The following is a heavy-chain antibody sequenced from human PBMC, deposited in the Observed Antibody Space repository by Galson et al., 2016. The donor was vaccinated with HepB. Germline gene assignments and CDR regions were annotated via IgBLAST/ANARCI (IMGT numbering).Heavy chain of an antibody. V-gene: IGHV3-74*01. Sequence: SLRLSCAASGFTFSSDWRYWVRQAPGKGLVWVSRINSDGSRANYADSVKGRFTISRDNAKNTLYLQMNSLRAEDTAVYYCARDSAAAGTEWFDPWGQGTLVTVSS. J-gene: IGHJ5*02. CDR2: INSDGSRA. CDR3: ARDSAAAGTEWFDP. D-gene: IGHD6-13*01. CDR1: GFTFSSDW.